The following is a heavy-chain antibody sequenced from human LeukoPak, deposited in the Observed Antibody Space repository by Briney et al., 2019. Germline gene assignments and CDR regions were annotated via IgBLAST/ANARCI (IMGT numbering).Heavy chain of an antibody. D-gene: IGHD5-18*01. CDR1: GFTFSSYS. Sequence: PGGSLRLSCAASGFTFSSYSMNWVRQAPGKGLEWVAVISYDGSNKYYADSVKGRFTISRDNSKNTLYLQMNSLRAEDTAVYYCAKDPRGYSYGYLDYWGQGTLVTVSS. V-gene: IGHV3-30*18. CDR3: AKDPRGYSYGYLDY. J-gene: IGHJ4*02. CDR2: ISYDGSNK.